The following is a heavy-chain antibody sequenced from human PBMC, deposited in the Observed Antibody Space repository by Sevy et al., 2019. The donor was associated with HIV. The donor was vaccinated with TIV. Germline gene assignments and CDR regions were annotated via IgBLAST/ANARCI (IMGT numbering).Heavy chain of an antibody. D-gene: IGHD5-18*01. Sequence: ASVKVSCKASGYTFTSYGISWVRQAPGQGLEWMGWISAYNGNTNYAQKLQGRVTMTTDTSTSTAYMERRSLRSDDTAVYYCARGAGYSYGLDYYYYYGMDVWGQGTTVTVSS. CDR2: ISAYNGNT. CDR1: GYTFTSYG. J-gene: IGHJ6*02. V-gene: IGHV1-18*01. CDR3: ARGAGYSYGLDYYYYYGMDV.